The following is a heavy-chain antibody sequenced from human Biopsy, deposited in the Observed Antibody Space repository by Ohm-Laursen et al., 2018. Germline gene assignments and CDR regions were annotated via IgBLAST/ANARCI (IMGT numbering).Heavy chain of an antibody. D-gene: IGHD3-3*01. CDR1: GGSIISYY. Sequence: PSETLSLICRASGGSIISYYWTWIRQPPGKGLEWIGHVYNGGITNYNPSLKSRVTISKDTSKNQFSLQVNSVTAADTAVYYCARTPRDSFWSGSYKRGLWFDPWGQGTLVIVSS. J-gene: IGHJ5*02. V-gene: IGHV4-59*01. CDR3: ARTPRDSFWSGSYKRGLWFDP. CDR2: VYNGGIT.